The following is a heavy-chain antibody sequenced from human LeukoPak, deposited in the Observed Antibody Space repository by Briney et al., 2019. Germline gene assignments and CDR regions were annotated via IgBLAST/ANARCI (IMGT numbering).Heavy chain of an antibody. V-gene: IGHV4-30-4*01. Sequence: SQTLSLTCTVSGGSISSGDYYWSWIRQPPGKGLEWIGYIYYSGSTYYNPSLKSRVTISVDTSKNQFSLKLSSVTAAGTAVYYCARVPRYCSSTSCYVGWFDPWGQGTLVTVSS. D-gene: IGHD2-2*01. CDR3: ARVPRYCSSTSCYVGWFDP. CDR1: GGSISSGDYY. CDR2: IYYSGST. J-gene: IGHJ5*02.